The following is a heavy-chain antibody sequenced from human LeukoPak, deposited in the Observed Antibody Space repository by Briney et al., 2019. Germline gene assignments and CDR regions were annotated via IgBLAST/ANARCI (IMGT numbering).Heavy chain of an antibody. CDR3: ARDTPPDY. V-gene: IGHV3-53*01. Sequence: PGGSLRLSCAASGITVSSNYTSWVRQAPGKGLEWVSVISSGGNTYYADSVKGRFTISRDNSKNTLYLQMNSLRAEDTAVYYCARDTPPDYWGQGTLVTVSS. CDR2: ISSGGNT. CDR1: GITVSSNY. J-gene: IGHJ4*02.